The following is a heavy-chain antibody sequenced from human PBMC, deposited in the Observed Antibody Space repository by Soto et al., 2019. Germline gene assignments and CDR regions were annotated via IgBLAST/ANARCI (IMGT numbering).Heavy chain of an antibody. CDR1: GGSMSSYY. V-gene: IGHV4-59*01. J-gene: IGHJ4*02. CDR2: IYYSGNT. D-gene: IGHD4-17*01. CDR3: ARIYGDYDDFFDY. Sequence: KASETLSLTCTVSGGSMSSYYWSWIRQPPGKGLEWIGYIYYSGNTNYNPSLKGRVTISVDTSQNQFSLKLSSVTAADTAVYYCARIYGDYDDFFDYWGQGTLVTVSS.